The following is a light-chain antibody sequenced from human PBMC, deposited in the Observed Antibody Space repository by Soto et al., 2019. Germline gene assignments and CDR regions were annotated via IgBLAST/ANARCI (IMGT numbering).Light chain of an antibody. CDR2: AAS. CDR1: QSISSY. V-gene: IGKV1-39*01. CDR3: QQSDSTPRS. Sequence: DIQMTQSPSSLSASVGDSVTITCRASQSISSYLNWYQQKPGKAPKLLIYAASSLQSGVPSRFSGSGSGTDFTLTISSLQPEAFATYYCQQSDSTPRSFGQGTEVEF. J-gene: IGKJ1*01.